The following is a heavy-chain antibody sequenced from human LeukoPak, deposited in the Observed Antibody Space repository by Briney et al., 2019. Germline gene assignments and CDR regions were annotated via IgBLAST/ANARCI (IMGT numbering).Heavy chain of an antibody. CDR3: ASRIGRYNYYFGMDV. Sequence: SETLSLNCTVYGGPFSHYYWTWIRQPPGMGLEWIGEINESGSTNYDPSLESRVTISVDMSKNQLSLKLTSVSAADTAVYYCASRIGRYNYYFGMDVWGQGTTVTVSS. CDR1: GGPFSHYY. D-gene: IGHD1-14*01. V-gene: IGHV4-34*01. CDR2: INESGST. J-gene: IGHJ6*02.